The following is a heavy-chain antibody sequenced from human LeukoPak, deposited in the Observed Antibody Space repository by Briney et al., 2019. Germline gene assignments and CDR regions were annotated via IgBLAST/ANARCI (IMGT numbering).Heavy chain of an antibody. J-gene: IGHJ4*02. CDR2: INHSGST. V-gene: IGHV4-34*01. CDR1: GGSFSGYY. D-gene: IGHD3-10*01. CDR3: ARGRGVIDY. Sequence: SETLSLTCAVYGGSFSGYYWSWIRQPPGKGLEWIGEINHSGSTNYNPSLKSRVTISVDTSKNQFSLKLSSVTAADTVVYYCARGRGVIDYWGQGTLVTVSS.